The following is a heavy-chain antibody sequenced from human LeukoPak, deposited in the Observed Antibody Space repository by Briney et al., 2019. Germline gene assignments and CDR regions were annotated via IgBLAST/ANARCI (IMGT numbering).Heavy chain of an antibody. V-gene: IGHV3-30*02. CDR1: GFTFSDYD. CDR2: IRYDGNNK. CDR3: ARGSGYYYYYMDV. D-gene: IGHD3-10*01. J-gene: IGHJ6*03. Sequence: GGSLRLSCAASGFTFSDYDMHWVRQAPGKGLEWVAFIRYDGNNKYYADSVKGRFTISRDNSKNMLYLQMNSLRAEDTAVYYCARGSGYYYYYMDVWGKGTTVTVSS.